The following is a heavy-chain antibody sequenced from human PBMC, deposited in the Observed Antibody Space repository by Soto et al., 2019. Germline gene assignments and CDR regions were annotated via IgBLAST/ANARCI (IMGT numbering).Heavy chain of an antibody. Sequence: QVQLVQSGAEVKKPGSSVKVSCKASGGTFSSYAISWVRQAPGQGLEWMGGIIPIFGTANYAQKFQGRVTITADESTSTAYMELSSLRSEDTAVYYCARGRSGAPATYYYYSYGMDVWGQGTTVTVSS. D-gene: IGHD2-2*01. CDR2: IIPIFGTA. CDR3: ARGRSGAPATYYYYSYGMDV. CDR1: GGTFSSYA. J-gene: IGHJ6*02. V-gene: IGHV1-69*01.